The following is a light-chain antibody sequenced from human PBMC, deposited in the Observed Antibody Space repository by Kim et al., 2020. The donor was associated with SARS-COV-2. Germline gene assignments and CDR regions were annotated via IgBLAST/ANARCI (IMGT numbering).Light chain of an antibody. Sequence: QSVLTQAPSVSGAPGQRVTISCTGCSSNIGAGYDVHWYQQLPGTAPKLLIYGNSNRPSGVPDRFSGSKSGTSASLAITGLQAEDEADYYCQSYDSSLSGWVFGGGTQLTVL. CDR3: QSYDSSLSGWV. J-gene: IGLJ3*02. CDR2: GNS. CDR1: SSNIGAGYD. V-gene: IGLV1-40*01.